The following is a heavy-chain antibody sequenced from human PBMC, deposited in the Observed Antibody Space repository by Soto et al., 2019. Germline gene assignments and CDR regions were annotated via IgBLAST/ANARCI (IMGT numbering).Heavy chain of an antibody. D-gene: IGHD2-15*01. CDR2: IYGGGST. V-gene: IGHV3-53*01. CDR3: VRGGWSEWFDP. J-gene: IGHJ5*02. CDR1: GFTIGTNQ. Sequence: GSLRPSCSASGFTIGTNQMGWVRQAPGKGREWVSVIYGGGSTYYAESGRGRFTMSRDNSKNTVSLQMNSLTGADTAVYFCVRGGWSEWFDPWGQGTLVTVSS.